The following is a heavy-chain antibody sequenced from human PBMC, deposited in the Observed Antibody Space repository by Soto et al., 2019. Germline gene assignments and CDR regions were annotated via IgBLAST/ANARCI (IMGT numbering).Heavy chain of an antibody. CDR3: ATGTAAPAH. V-gene: IGHV3-23*01. J-gene: IGHJ1*01. CDR2: ISTSGGTT. D-gene: IGHD6-13*01. Sequence: EVQLLESGGGLVQPGGSLRLSCAGSGFTFSNFDMSWVRQAPGKGLEWVSGISTSGGTTYYADSVKGRFTSSRDNSKNTLYLQMTSLRAEDTAVYYCATGTAAPAHWGQGTLVTVSS. CDR1: GFTFSNFD.